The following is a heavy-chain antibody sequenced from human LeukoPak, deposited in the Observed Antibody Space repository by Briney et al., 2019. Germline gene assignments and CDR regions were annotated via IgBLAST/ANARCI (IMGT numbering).Heavy chain of an antibody. CDR3: ARDRGLARRAGFDY. CDR2: ISSSSSTI. Sequence: GGSLRLSCAASGFTVRSNYMSWVRQAPGKGLEWVSYISSSSSTIYYADSVKGRFTISRDNAKNSLYLQMNSLRDEDTAVYYCARDRGLARRAGFDYWGQGTLVTVSS. J-gene: IGHJ4*02. D-gene: IGHD3-10*01. V-gene: IGHV3-48*02. CDR1: GFTVRSNY.